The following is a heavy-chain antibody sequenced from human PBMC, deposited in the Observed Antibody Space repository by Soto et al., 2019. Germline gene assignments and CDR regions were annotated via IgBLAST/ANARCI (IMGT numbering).Heavy chain of an antibody. J-gene: IGHJ6*03. V-gene: IGHV3-74*01. D-gene: IGHD3-10*01. CDR2: IDKVGTDS. CDR1: EFTFSGRS. Sequence: EVQLVESGGGLVQPGGSLRLSCAASEFTFSGRSVHWVRQAPGKGLVWVSGIDKVGTDSTYADSVKGRFTSSRDNAKNTVYLQMTSLRVEATAVYYCSRGWFGQDVWGKGTTVTVSS. CDR3: SRGWFGQDV.